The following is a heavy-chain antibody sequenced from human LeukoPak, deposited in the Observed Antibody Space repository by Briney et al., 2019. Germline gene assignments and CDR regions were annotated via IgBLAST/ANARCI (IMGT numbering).Heavy chain of an antibody. V-gene: IGHV4-39*01. Sequence: PSETLSLTCTVSGGSISSSSYYWGWIRQPPGKGLEWIGSIYYSGSTYYNPSLKSRVTISVDTSKNQFSLKLSSVTAADTAVYYGAIHWTMIVVVLDYWGQGTLVTVSS. CDR1: GGSISSSSYY. J-gene: IGHJ4*02. D-gene: IGHD3-22*01. CDR2: IYYSGST. CDR3: AIHWTMIVVVLDY.